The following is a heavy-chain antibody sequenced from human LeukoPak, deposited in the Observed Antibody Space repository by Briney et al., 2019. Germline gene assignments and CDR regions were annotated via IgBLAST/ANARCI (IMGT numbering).Heavy chain of an antibody. V-gene: IGHV3-7*03. CDR3: AKCSRNYGDYYYYGMDV. CDR2: IKQDGSEK. CDR1: GFTFSSYW. D-gene: IGHD4-17*01. Sequence: AGGSLRLSCAASGFTFSSYWMSWVRQAPGKGLEWVANIKQDGSEKYYVDSVKGRFTISRDNAKNSLYLQMNSLRAEDTALYYCAKCSRNYGDYYYYGMDVWGQGTTVTVSS. J-gene: IGHJ6*02.